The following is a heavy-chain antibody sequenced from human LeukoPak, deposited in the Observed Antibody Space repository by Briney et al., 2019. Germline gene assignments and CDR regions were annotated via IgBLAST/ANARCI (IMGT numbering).Heavy chain of an antibody. D-gene: IGHD6-13*01. J-gene: IGHJ4*02. V-gene: IGHV4-39*01. CDR2: IYYSGST. CDR3: ARSPIAAAGTPY. Sequence: PSETLSLTCTVSGGSISSSSYYWGWIRQPPGKGREWFGSIYYSGSTYYNPSLKSRVTISVDTSKNQFSLKLSSVTAADTAVYYCARSPIAAAGTPYWGQGTLVTVSS. CDR1: GGSISSSSYY.